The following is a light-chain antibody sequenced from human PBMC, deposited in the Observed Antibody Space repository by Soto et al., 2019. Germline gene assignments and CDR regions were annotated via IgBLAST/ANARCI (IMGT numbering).Light chain of an antibody. Sequence: DIQMTQSPSSLSASLGDRVTITCRASQSISSYLNWYQHKPGKAPKVLIYAASSLQSGVPSRVSGSGSGPDFTLTISSLQPEDFATYYCQQSYSSPPTFGQGTKVDI. J-gene: IGKJ1*01. CDR2: AAS. CDR1: QSISSY. CDR3: QQSYSSPPT. V-gene: IGKV1-39*01.